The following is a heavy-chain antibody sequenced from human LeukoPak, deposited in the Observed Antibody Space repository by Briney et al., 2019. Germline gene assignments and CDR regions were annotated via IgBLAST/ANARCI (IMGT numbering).Heavy chain of an antibody. Sequence: SVKVSCKASGGTFSSYAISWVRQAPGQGLEWMGGIIPIFGTANYAQKFQGRVTITADESTSTAYMELSSLRSEDTAVYYCARAPRYSSGWYVSEYFQHWGQGTLVTVSS. D-gene: IGHD6-19*01. CDR2: IIPIFGTA. J-gene: IGHJ1*01. CDR1: GGTFSSYA. V-gene: IGHV1-69*13. CDR3: ARAPRYSSGWYVSEYFQH.